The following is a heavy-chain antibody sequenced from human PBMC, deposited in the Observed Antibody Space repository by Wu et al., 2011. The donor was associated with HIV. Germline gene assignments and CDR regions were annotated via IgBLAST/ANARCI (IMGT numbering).Heavy chain of an antibody. Sequence: QVQLVQSGAEVKKPGASVKVSCKASGYTFTRYYMYWVRQAPGQGLEWMGIINPSGGSTSYAQKFQGRVTMTRDTSTSTVYMEPSSLRSEDTAVYYCARDHEGGSFGYWGQGTRVTVSS. D-gene: IGHD1-26*01. CDR2: INPSGGST. J-gene: IGHJ4*02. CDR3: ARDHEGGSFGY. CDR1: GYTFTRYY. V-gene: IGHV1-46*01.